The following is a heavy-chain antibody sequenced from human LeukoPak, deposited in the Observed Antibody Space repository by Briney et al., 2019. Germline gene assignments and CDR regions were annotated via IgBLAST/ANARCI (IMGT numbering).Heavy chain of an antibody. Sequence: PGGSLRLSCAASGFAFSSYEMNWVRQAPGKGLEWVSSISSSNSYIYYADSVKGRFTISRDNAKNSLYLQMNSLRAEDTAVYYCARDEARRSWYHYYYYMDVWGKGTTVTISS. CDR2: ISSSNSYI. CDR3: ARDEARRSWYHYYYYMDV. D-gene: IGHD6-13*01. V-gene: IGHV3-21*01. J-gene: IGHJ6*03. CDR1: GFAFSSYE.